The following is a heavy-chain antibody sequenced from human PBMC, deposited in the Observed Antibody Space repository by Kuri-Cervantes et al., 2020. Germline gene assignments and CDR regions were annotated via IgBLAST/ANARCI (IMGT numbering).Heavy chain of an antibody. CDR1: GFTFSSYS. D-gene: IGHD6-19*01. Sequence: GESLKISCAASGFTFSSYSMNWVRQAPGKGLEWDSYINNSSTIYYADSLKGRFTISRDNSKNTLYLHMHSLKSDDTAMYYCARDLGSVAGTLGFDYWGQGTLVTVSS. J-gene: IGHJ4*02. CDR2: INNSSTI. V-gene: IGHV3-48*01. CDR3: ARDLGSVAGTLGFDY.